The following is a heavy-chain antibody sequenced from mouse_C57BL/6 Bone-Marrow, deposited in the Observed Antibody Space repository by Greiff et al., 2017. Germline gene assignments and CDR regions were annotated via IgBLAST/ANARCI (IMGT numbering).Heavy chain of an antibody. CDR2: ISSGSSTI. CDR3: AREGGTIVNSLPGTTFDY. CDR1: GFTFSDYG. V-gene: IGHV5-17*01. Sequence: EVMLVESGGGLVKPGGSLKLSCAASGFTFSDYGMHWVRQAPEKGLEWVAYISSGSSTIYYADTVKGRFTISRDNAKNTLFLQMTSLRSEDTAMYYCAREGGTIVNSLPGTTFDYWGQGTTLTVSS. D-gene: IGHD2-5*01. J-gene: IGHJ2*01.